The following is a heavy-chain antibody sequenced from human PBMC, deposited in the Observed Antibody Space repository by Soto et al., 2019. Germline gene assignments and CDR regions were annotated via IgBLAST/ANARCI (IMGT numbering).Heavy chain of an antibody. D-gene: IGHD3-22*01. CDR2: IYYSGST. J-gene: IGHJ4*02. V-gene: IGHV4-39*01. CDR3: ARQYDTNYYDSSGYVFYFDY. Sequence: PXETLSLTCTVSGCSISSSSYYWGWIRQPPGKGLEWIGSIYYSGSTYYNPSLKSRVTISVDTSKNQFSLKLSSVTAADTAVYYCARQYDTNYYDSSGYVFYFDYWGQGTLVTVSS. CDR1: GCSISSSSYY.